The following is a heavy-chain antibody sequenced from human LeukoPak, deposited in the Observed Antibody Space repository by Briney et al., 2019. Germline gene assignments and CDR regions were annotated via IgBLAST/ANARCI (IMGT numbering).Heavy chain of an antibody. V-gene: IGHV1-2*02. CDR1: GYTFSGYY. CDR3: AAIEDSSSWYYFDY. Sequence: ASVTVSCKASGYTFSGYYMHWVRQAPGKGLEWMGWINPNSGSTNYAQNFQARVTMTRHTSITTAYMELIRLRSDDTAVYYCAAIEDSSSWYYFDYWGQGTLVTVSS. CDR2: INPNSGST. D-gene: IGHD6-13*01. J-gene: IGHJ4*02.